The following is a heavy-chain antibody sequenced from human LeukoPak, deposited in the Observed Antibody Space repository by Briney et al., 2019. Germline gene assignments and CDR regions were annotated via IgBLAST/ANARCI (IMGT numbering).Heavy chain of an antibody. D-gene: IGHD6-19*01. J-gene: IGHJ4*02. V-gene: IGHV4-34*01. CDR3: ARGGGWSSFDY. CDR2: INHSGST. Sequence: GSLRLSCAASGFTFSDYYMSWIRQPPGKGLEWIGEINHSGSTNYNPSLKSRVTISVDTSKNQFSLKLSSVTAADTAVYYCARGGGWSSFDYWGQGTLVTVSS. CDR1: GFTFSDYY.